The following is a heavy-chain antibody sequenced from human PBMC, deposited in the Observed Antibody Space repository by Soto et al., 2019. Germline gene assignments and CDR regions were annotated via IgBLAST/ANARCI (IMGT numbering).Heavy chain of an antibody. CDR1: GYTFTGYY. CDR3: ARDLAVGLVDY. Sequence: GASVKVSCKSSGYTFTGYYMHWVRQAPGQGLEWMGWINPNSGGTNYAQKFQGWVTMTRDTSISTAYMELRSLRSDDTAVYYCARDLAVGLVDYWGQGSLVTVS. D-gene: IGHD6-19*01. J-gene: IGHJ4*02. CDR2: INPNSGGT. V-gene: IGHV1-2*04.